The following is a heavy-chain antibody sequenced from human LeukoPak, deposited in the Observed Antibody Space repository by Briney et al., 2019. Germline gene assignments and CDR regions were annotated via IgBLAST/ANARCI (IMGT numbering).Heavy chain of an antibody. Sequence: ASVKVSCKASGGTFSSYAISWVRQAPGQGLEWMGIINPSGGSTSYAQKFQGRVTMTRDTSTSTVYMELSSLRSEDTAVYYCARGSSRGAFDIWGQGTMVTVSS. CDR2: INPSGGST. J-gene: IGHJ3*02. CDR1: GGTFSSYA. CDR3: ARGSSRGAFDI. V-gene: IGHV1-46*01. D-gene: IGHD2-2*01.